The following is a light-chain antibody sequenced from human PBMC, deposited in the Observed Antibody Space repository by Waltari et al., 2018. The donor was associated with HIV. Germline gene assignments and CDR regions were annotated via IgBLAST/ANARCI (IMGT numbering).Light chain of an antibody. CDR2: DKN. Sequence: QSVLTQPPSVSAAPGQNVTISCSGSTSNIAKNYVAWYQQLPGTAPKLVIYDKNKRPSGIPDRFSGSKSGTSATLGISGLQTGDEADYYCEAWDNRLSGVLFGGGTKLTVL. CDR3: EAWDNRLSGVL. J-gene: IGLJ3*02. CDR1: TSNIAKNY. V-gene: IGLV1-51*01.